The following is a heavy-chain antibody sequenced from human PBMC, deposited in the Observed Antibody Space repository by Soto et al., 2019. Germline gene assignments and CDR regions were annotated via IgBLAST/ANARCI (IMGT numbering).Heavy chain of an antibody. CDR3: AHRPDNWNYAGFDH. D-gene: IGHD1-7*01. CDR2: INWDDDK. J-gene: IGHJ4*02. CDR1: GFSLSTGGVN. V-gene: IGHV2-5*02. Sequence: QITLKESGPTLVKPTQTLTLTCTFSGFSLSTGGVNVAWIRQPPGKALEWLALINWDDDKRYSPSLKNRLTVTKDTSKNQVVLTMTNMDPVDSGTYYFAHRPDNWNYAGFDHWGQGTLVTVSS.